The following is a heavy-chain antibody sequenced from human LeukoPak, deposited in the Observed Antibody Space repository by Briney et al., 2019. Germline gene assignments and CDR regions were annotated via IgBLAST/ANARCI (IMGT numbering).Heavy chain of an antibody. CDR1: GYTFTGCY. CDR3: ARQRYLVGATIDGMDV. Sequence: ASVKVSCKASGYTFTGCYMHWVRQAPGQGLEWMGWINPNSGGTNYAQKFQGWVTMTRDTSISTAYMELSRLRSDDTAVYYCARQRYLVGATIDGMDVWGQGTTVTVSS. V-gene: IGHV1-2*04. CDR2: INPNSGGT. D-gene: IGHD1-26*01. J-gene: IGHJ6*02.